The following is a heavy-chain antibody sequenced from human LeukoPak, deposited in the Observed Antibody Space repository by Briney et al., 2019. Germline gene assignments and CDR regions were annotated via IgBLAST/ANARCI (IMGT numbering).Heavy chain of an antibody. CDR2: IYTSGST. D-gene: IGHD2-2*01. J-gene: IGHJ5*02. V-gene: IGHV4-4*07. CDR3: ARDQSRWYCSSTSCYGNNWFDP. Sequence: SETLSLTCTVSGGSISSYYWSWIRQPAGKGLEWIGRIYTSGSTNYNPSLKSRVTMSVDTSKNHFSLKLSSVTAADTAVYYCARDQSRWYCSSTSCYGNNWFDPWGQGTLVTVSS. CDR1: GGSISSYY.